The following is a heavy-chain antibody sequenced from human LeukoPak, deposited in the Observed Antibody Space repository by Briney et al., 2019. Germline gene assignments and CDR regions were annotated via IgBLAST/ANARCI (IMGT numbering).Heavy chain of an antibody. CDR3: ARSHTQKEFCGGGRCYPTVWWFDP. Sequence: RASVKVSCKTSGYTFINNDINWVRQSPGQGLEWMAWIDPKNGNRGYAQNFQGRVTMTTEISINTAYLELSSLRSQDTAVYYCARSHTQKEFCGGGRCYPTVWWFDPWGQGTLVTVSS. CDR2: IDPKNGNR. CDR1: GYTFINND. V-gene: IGHV1-8*01. D-gene: IGHD2-15*01. J-gene: IGHJ5*02.